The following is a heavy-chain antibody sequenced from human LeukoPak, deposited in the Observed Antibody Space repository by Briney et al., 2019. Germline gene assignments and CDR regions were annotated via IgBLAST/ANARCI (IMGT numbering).Heavy chain of an antibody. CDR1: GGSISSGSYY. V-gene: IGHV4-61*02. D-gene: IGHD3-10*01. J-gene: IGHJ4*02. Sequence: PSETLSLTCTVSGGSISSGSYYWSWIRQPAGKGLEWIGRIYTSGSTNYNPSLKSRVTISVDTSKNQFSLKLSSVTAADTAVYYCARLMVRGPFDYWGQGTLVTVSS. CDR2: IYTSGST. CDR3: ARLMVRGPFDY.